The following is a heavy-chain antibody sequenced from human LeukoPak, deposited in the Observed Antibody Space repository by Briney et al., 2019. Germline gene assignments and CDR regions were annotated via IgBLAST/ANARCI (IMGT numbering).Heavy chain of an antibody. D-gene: IGHD2-21*02. J-gene: IGHJ4*02. Sequence: ASVKASCKASGYTFTGYYMHWVRQAPGQGLEWVGMINPSGGSTTYAQKFQGRVTMTRDTSTSTVYMELSSLRSEDTAVYYCARAFCGGSGDCYPAFDYWGQGTLVTVSS. CDR3: ARAFCGGSGDCYPAFDY. CDR1: GYTFTGYY. CDR2: INPSGGST. V-gene: IGHV1-46*01.